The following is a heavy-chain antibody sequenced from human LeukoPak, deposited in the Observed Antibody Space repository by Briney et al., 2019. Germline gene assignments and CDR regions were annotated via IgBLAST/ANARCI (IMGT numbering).Heavy chain of an antibody. V-gene: IGHV4-34*01. CDR2: INHSGST. CDR1: GGSFSGYY. CDR3: ARDDDSSGWYGAHWFDP. J-gene: IGHJ5*02. D-gene: IGHD6-19*01. Sequence: SETLSLTCAVYGGSFSGYYWSWIRQPPGKGLEWIGEINHSGSTNYNPSLKSRVTISVDTSKNQFSLKLSSVTAADTAVYYCARDDDSSGWYGAHWFDPWGQGTLVTVSS.